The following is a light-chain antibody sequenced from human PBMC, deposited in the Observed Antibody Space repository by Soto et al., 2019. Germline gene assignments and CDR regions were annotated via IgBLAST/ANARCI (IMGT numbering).Light chain of an antibody. Sequence: DIQMTQSPASLSASVGDRVTISCRASQTISTFLNWYQQKPGTAPRLLIYRASSVQSGVPPRFSGSGSVRDFTLTISSLRPEDIATYFCQHSYSSPTWTFSQGTKLDSK. CDR2: RAS. J-gene: IGKJ1*01. CDR3: QHSYSSPTWT. V-gene: IGKV1-39*01. CDR1: QTISTF.